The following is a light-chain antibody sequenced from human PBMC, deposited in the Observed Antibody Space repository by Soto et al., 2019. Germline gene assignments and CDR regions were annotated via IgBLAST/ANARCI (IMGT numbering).Light chain of an antibody. Sequence: QSVLIQPPSASGTPGQRVTISCSGSSSNIGSYTVNWYQQLPGTAPKDLLSSNNQRPSGVHDRCSGSKSGTSASLAISGLQSEDEAEYYCAAWDDNHLVVYGGGTKLTVL. V-gene: IGLV1-44*01. J-gene: IGLJ3*02. CDR2: SNN. CDR3: AAWDDNHLVV. CDR1: SSNIGSYT.